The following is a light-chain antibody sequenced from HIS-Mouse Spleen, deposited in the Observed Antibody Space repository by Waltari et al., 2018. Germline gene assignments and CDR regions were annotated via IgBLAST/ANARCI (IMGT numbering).Light chain of an antibody. J-gene: IGKJ1*01. CDR1: QGISNY. CDR2: AAS. V-gene: IGKV1-27*01. Sequence: DIQMNQSPSSLSASVGARFAITCRTSQGISNYLAWYQQKPGKVPKLLIYAASTLQSGVQSRFSGSGSGTDFTLTISSLQPEDVATYYCQKYNSAPWTFGQGTKVEIK. CDR3: QKYNSAPWT.